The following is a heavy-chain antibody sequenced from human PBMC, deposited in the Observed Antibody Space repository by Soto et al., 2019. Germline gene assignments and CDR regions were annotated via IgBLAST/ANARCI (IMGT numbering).Heavy chain of an antibody. CDR3: AKYDYASRYFYF. J-gene: IGHJ4*02. D-gene: IGHD4-17*01. Sequence: QVQLVQSGAEVKKPGASVKVSCNASGHTFSSYGISWVRQAPGQGLEWMGWISNYNGKTSYPEKFPGRVTMTTDTSTKTAYMWLRSLPSDDTAVYSCAKYDYASRYFYFWGQGTLVTVSS. CDR2: ISNYNGKT. V-gene: IGHV1-18*01. CDR1: GHTFSSYG.